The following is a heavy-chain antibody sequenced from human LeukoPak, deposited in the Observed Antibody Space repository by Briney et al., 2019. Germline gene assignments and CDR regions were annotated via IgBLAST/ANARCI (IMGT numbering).Heavy chain of an antibody. CDR3: ARVRRSPSYDILTGYPGGTYDI. Sequence: ASVKVSCKASGYTFTSYDINWVRQAPGQGLEWMGWISPNSGATDYARKFQGRVTMTRDTSISTAYMELSGLRSDDTAVYYCARVRRSPSYDILTGYPGGTYDIWGQGTMVTVSS. V-gene: IGHV1-2*02. CDR1: GYTFTSYD. J-gene: IGHJ3*02. D-gene: IGHD3-9*01. CDR2: ISPNSGAT.